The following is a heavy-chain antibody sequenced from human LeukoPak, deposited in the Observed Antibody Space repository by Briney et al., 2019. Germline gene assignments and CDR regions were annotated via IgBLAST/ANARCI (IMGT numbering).Heavy chain of an antibody. D-gene: IGHD2-15*01. CDR2: IRSDGSNK. Sequence: GGSLRLSCAASGFTFSNYGMHWVRQAPGKGLEWVAFIRSDGSNKYYADSVKGRFTISRDNSKNTLYLQMNSLRAEDTAIYYCAKDRVSGLDAFDIWGQGTMVTVSS. J-gene: IGHJ3*02. CDR3: AKDRVSGLDAFDI. CDR1: GFTFSNYG. V-gene: IGHV3-30*02.